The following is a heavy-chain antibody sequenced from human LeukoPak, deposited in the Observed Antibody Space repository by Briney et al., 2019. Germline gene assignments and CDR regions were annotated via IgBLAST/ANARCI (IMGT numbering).Heavy chain of an antibody. CDR3: AKDAPPCSGGSCYSGYYFYGMDV. CDR1: GLTFSSYG. CDR2: ISYDGSNK. D-gene: IGHD2-15*01. Sequence: GGSLRLSCVVSGLTFSSYGMHWVRQAPGKGLEWVAVISYDGSNKYHADSVKGRFTISRDNSKNTLYLQMNSLRAEDTAVFYCAKDAPPCSGGSCYSGYYFYGMDVWGKGTTVTVSS. J-gene: IGHJ6*04. V-gene: IGHV3-30*18.